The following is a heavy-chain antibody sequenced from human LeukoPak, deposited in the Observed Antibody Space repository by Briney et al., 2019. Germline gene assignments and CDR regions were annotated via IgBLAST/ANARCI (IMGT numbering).Heavy chain of an antibody. CDR2: IKQDGSEK. CDR1: GFSFSSYW. J-gene: IGHJ4*02. Sequence: QPGGSLRLSCADSGFSFSSYWMSWVRQAPGKGLEWVANIKQDGSEKYYVDSVKGRFTISRDNAKNSLYLQMNSLRAEDTSVYYCARGWYYDYWGQGTLVTVSS. CDR3: ARGWYYDY. V-gene: IGHV3-7*01. D-gene: IGHD6-13*01.